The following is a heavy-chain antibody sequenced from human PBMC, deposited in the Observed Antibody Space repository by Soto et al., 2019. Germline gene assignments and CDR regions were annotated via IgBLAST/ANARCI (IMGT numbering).Heavy chain of an antibody. CDR3: ASDHSGNTYLRDY. CDR2: ISYDGSNK. V-gene: IGHV3-30-3*01. D-gene: IGHD1-26*01. Sequence: GGSLRLSCAASGFTFSSYAMHWVRQAPGKGLEWVAVISYDGSNKYYADSVKGRFTISRDNSKNTLYLQMNSLRAEDTAVYYCASDHSGNTYLRDYWGQGTLVTVSS. CDR1: GFTFSSYA. J-gene: IGHJ4*02.